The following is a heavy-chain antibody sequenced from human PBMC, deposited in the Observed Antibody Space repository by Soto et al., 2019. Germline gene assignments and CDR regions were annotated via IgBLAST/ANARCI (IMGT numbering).Heavy chain of an antibody. CDR1: GGSISSGAYY. D-gene: IGHD3-22*01. V-gene: IGHV4-31*03. Sequence: QVQLQESGPGLVKPSQTLSLTCTVSGGSISSGAYYWSWIRQHPGKGLEWIGYIYYSGSTYYNPFXXXRXXISVDTSKNQFSLKLSSVTAADTAVYYCAIYDSSGSRGFQHWGQGTLVTVSS. J-gene: IGHJ1*01. CDR3: AIYDSSGSRGFQH. CDR2: IYYSGST.